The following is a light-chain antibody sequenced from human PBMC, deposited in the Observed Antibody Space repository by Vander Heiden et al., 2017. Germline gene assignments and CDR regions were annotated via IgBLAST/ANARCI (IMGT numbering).Light chain of an antibody. CDR3: MQASHWPYT. CDR2: KVS. V-gene: IGKV2-30*02. Sequence: DVVMTQSPLSLPVTLGQAASISCRSSQSLVLSDENTYLNWLHQRPDQSPRSLIYKVSNRDSGVPDRFSGSESGTDFTLRISRVEAEDVGVYYCMQASHWPYTFGQGTKLESK. J-gene: IGKJ2*01. CDR1: QSLVLSDENTY.